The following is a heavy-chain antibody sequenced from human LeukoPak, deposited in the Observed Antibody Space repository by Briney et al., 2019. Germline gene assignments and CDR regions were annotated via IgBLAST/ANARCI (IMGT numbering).Heavy chain of an antibody. CDR1: GASISDYY. Sequence: SETLSLTCTVSGASISDYYWSWIRQPAGKGLEWIGRISITDSTNYNPSLTSRVTMSVDTSKNQFSLNLRSLSAADTAVYYCARLRRDSGGWYADDSWGQGTLVTVSS. CDR3: ARLRRDSGGWYADDS. J-gene: IGHJ4*02. V-gene: IGHV4-4*07. D-gene: IGHD6-19*01. CDR2: ISITDST.